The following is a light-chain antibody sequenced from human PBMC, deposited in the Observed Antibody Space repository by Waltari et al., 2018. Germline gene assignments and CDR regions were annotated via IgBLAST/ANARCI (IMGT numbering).Light chain of an antibody. Sequence: EIMLTQSPGTLSLSPGDRATLSCRASQSIGRYLVWYQQKPGQAPRLLMYEASRRATGIPDRFSGSGSGTDFSLTISRLEPEDFAVYYCQNHERLPATFGQGTKVELK. CDR1: QSIGRY. CDR3: QNHERLPAT. V-gene: IGKV3-20*01. J-gene: IGKJ1*01. CDR2: EAS.